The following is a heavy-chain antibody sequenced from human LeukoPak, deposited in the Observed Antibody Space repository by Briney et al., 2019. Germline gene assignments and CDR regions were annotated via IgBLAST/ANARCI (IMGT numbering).Heavy chain of an antibody. V-gene: IGHV4-34*01. CDR3: ARTRGYCSSTSCRNFDY. CDR2: INHSGST. Sequence: SETLSLTCAVYGGSFSGYYWSWLRQPPGKGLEGVGEINHSGSTNYNPSLKSRVTISVDTSKNQFSLKLSSVTAADTAVYYCARTRGYCSSTSCRNFDYWGQGTLVTGAS. D-gene: IGHD2-2*01. J-gene: IGHJ4*02. CDR1: GGSFSGYY.